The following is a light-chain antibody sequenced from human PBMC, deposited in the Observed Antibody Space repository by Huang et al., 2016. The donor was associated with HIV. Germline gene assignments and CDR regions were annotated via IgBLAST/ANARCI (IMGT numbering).Light chain of an antibody. CDR3: QQYHSYPWT. CDR1: QSIDSW. J-gene: IGKJ1*01. CDR2: KSS. Sequence: DIQMTQSPSTLSASVGDRVTLTCRASQSIDSWLAWYQQKPGQAPKLLIYKSSGLENGVPSRFIGSGSGTAFTLTINSLQPADFATYYCQQYHSYPWTFGQGTRVE. V-gene: IGKV1-5*03.